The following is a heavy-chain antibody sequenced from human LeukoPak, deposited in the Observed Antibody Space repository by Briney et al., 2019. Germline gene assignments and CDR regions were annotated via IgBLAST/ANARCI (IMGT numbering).Heavy chain of an antibody. CDR3: AKDLWDEGF. V-gene: IGHV3-23*01. Sequence: PGGSLRLSCAVSGFTFNNHAMSWVRQAPGKGLEWVSSISAGGGSTYYADSVKGRFTISRDTSKTTLYLQMNSLRAEDPALYYCAKDLWDEGFGGQGILVTVSS. CDR1: GFTFNNHA. D-gene: IGHD1-26*01. J-gene: IGHJ4*02. CDR2: ISAGGGST.